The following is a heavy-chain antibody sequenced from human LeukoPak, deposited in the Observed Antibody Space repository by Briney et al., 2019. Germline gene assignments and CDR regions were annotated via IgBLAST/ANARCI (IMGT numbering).Heavy chain of an antibody. V-gene: IGHV4-31*03. J-gene: IGHJ4*02. CDR1: GGSISSGGFY. D-gene: IGHD3-9*01. Sequence: PSETLSFTCTVSGGSISSGGFYWSWIRQHPGKGLEWIGYIYYSGSTYYNPSLKSRVTISVDTSKNQFSLKLSSVTAADTAVYYCARTLGILTGHYFDYWGQGTLVTVSS. CDR3: ARTLGILTGHYFDY. CDR2: IYYSGST.